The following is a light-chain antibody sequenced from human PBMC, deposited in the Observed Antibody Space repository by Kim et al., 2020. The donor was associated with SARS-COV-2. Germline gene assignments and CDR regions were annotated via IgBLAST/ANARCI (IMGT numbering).Light chain of an antibody. J-gene: IGLJ2*01. CDR3: CSYAGSSTVV. CDR1: SSDVWIDNH. Sequence: GQSIIISCTGTSSDVWIDNHVSWYQHHAGKPPKLMIYEVSKRPSSFSNRFSGSKSGNTASLTISGLQAEDEGDYYCCSYAGSSTVVFGGGTRLTVL. V-gene: IGLV2-23*02. CDR2: EVS.